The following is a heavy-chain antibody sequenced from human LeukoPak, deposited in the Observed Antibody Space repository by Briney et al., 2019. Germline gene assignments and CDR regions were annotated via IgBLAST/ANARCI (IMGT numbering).Heavy chain of an antibody. J-gene: IGHJ6*02. D-gene: IGHD6-13*01. CDR2: ISAYNGNT. CDR1: GYTFTSYG. CDR3: ARDVIAAAGYYYYGMDA. Sequence: GASVKVSCKASGYTFTSYGISWVRQAPGQGLEWMGWISAYNGNTNYAQKLQGRVTMTTDTSTSTAYMELRSLRSDDTAVYYCARDVIAAAGYYYYGMDAWGQGTTVTVSS. V-gene: IGHV1-18*01.